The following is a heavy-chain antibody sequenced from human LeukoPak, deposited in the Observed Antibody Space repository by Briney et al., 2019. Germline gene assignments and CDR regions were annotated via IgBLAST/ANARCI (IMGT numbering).Heavy chain of an antibody. D-gene: IGHD3-10*01. Sequence: PSETLSPTCAVYGGSFSGYYWSWIRQPPGKGLEWIGEINHSGSTNYNPSLKSRVTISVDTSKNQFSLKLSSVTAADTAVYCCARRMVRGVLSTTYWYFDLWGRGTLVTVSS. CDR1: GGSFSGYY. V-gene: IGHV4-34*01. CDR3: ARRMVRGVLSTTYWYFDL. J-gene: IGHJ2*01. CDR2: INHSGST.